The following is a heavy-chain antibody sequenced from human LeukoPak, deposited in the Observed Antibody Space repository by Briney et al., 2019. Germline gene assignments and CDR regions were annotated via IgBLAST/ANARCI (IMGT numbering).Heavy chain of an antibody. CDR3: ARDTITSSRFFDV. J-gene: IGHJ2*01. CDR1: GFTLSSYW. Sequence: GGSLRLSCAASGFTLSSYWMHWVRQAPGKGLVWVSRITRDGSSINYADSVKGRFTISRDDAKNTLYLQMNSLRAEDTAVYYCARDTITSSRFFDVWGRGTLVTVSS. D-gene: IGHD3-16*01. V-gene: IGHV3-74*01. CDR2: ITRDGSSI.